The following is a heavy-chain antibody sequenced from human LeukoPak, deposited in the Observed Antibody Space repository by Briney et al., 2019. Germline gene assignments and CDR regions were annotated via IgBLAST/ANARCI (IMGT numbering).Heavy chain of an antibody. Sequence: GGSLRLSCAASGFTFSSYWMHWVRQAPGKGLVWVSRINSDGSSTSYADPVRGRFTISRDNAKNTLYLQMNSLRAEDTAVYYCARGLVATTPFDYWGQGTLVTVSS. CDR3: ARGLVATTPFDY. CDR2: INSDGSST. J-gene: IGHJ4*02. V-gene: IGHV3-74*01. D-gene: IGHD5-12*01. CDR1: GFTFSSYW.